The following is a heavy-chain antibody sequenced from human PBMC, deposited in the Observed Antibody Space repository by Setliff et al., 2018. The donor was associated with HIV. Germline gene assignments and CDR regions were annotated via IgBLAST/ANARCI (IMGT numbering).Heavy chain of an antibody. CDR2: TSHSVKT. D-gene: IGHD2-2*01. J-gene: IGHJ4*02. V-gene: IGHV4-34*01. CDR3: VTSSSWSTRLNF. CDR1: GGPLSGHY. Sequence: SETLSLTCAVYGGPLSGHYWSWIRQPPGQGLEWIGETSHSVKTNYNPSLKSRVTISVDTSTNQFSLKLTSVTAADPAVYYCVTSSSWSTRLNFWGPGMLVTVSS.